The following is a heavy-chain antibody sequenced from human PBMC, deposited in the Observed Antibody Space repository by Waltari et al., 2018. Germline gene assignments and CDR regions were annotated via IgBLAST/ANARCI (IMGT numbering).Heavy chain of an antibody. CDR1: GYSITSYW. D-gene: IGHD1-1*01. CDR3: ARQILDLNFDY. CDR2: SYRADSDT. Sequence: EVQLVQSGAEVKKPRESLKISCKGSGYSITSYWTGGERQMRGNDLTWMGISYRADSDTIYSPSFPGQVTISADKSISTAYLQWSSLKASDSAVYYCARQILDLNFDYWGQGTLVTVSS. V-gene: IGHV5-51*01. J-gene: IGHJ4*02.